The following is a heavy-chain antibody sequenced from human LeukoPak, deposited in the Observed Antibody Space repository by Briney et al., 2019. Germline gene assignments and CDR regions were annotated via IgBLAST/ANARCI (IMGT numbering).Heavy chain of an antibody. D-gene: IGHD4-17*01. CDR2: IIPIFGTA. J-gene: IGHJ3*02. V-gene: IGHV1-69*06. CDR1: GYTFTSYG. CDR3: ARVDYGDYVGAFDI. Sequence: SVKVSCKASGYTFTSYGITWVRQAPGQGLEWMGGIIPIFGTANYAQKFQGRVTITADKSTSTAYMELSSLRSEDTAVYYCARVDYGDYVGAFDIWGQGTMVTVSS.